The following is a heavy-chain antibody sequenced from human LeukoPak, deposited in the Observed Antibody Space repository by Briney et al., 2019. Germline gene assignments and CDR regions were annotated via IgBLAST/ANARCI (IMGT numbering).Heavy chain of an antibody. CDR1: GFTFSSYW. CDR2: INHNGNVN. Sequence: GGSLRLSYAASGFTFSSYWMNWARQAPGKGLEWVASINHNGNVNYCVDSVKGRFTISRDNAKNSLYLQMSNLRAEDTAVYFCARGGGLDVWGQGATVTVSS. V-gene: IGHV3-7*03. D-gene: IGHD3-16*01. CDR3: ARGGGLDV. J-gene: IGHJ6*02.